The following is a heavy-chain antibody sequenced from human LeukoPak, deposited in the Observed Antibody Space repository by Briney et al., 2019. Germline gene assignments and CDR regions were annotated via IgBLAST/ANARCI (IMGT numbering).Heavy chain of an antibody. CDR2: INPSGGST. CDR1: GYTFTSYY. V-gene: IGHV1-46*01. Sequence: ASVKVSCKASGYTFTSYYMHWVRQAPGQGLEWMGIINPSGGSTSYAQKFQGRVTMTRDTSTSTVYMELSSLRSEDTAVYYCAREIVVVVAATAYYYYGMDVGGQGPRVTVSS. CDR3: AREIVVVVAATAYYYYGMDV. J-gene: IGHJ6*02. D-gene: IGHD2-15*01.